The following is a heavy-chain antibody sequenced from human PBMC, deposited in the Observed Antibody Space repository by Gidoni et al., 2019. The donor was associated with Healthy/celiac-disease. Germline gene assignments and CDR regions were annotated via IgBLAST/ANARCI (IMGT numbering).Heavy chain of an antibody. J-gene: IGHJ3*02. CDR3: AREPTGYDFWSGYSAFDI. CDR2: INPSGGRT. CDR1: GYTFTSYY. Sequence: QVQLVQSGAEVKKPGASVKVSCKASGYTFTSYYMHWVRQAPGQGLEWMGIINPSGGRTSYAQKFQGRVTMTRDTSTSTVYMELSSLRSEDTAVYYCAREPTGYDFWSGYSAFDIWGQGTMVTVSS. D-gene: IGHD3-3*01. V-gene: IGHV1-46*01.